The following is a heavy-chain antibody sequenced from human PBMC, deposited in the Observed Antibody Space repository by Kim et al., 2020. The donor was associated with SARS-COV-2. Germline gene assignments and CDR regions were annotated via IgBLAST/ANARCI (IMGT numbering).Heavy chain of an antibody. J-gene: IGHJ6*02. V-gene: IGHV3-21*01. CDR2: ISSSSSYI. CDR1: GFTFSSYS. CDR3: ASTDSSYDSSGYAIYYYYGMDV. Sequence: GGSLRLSCAASGFTFSSYSMNWVRQAPGKGLEWVSSISSSSSYIYYADSVKGRFTISRDNAKNSLYLQMNSLRAEDTAVYYCASTDSSYDSSGYAIYYYYGMDVWGQGTTVTVSS. D-gene: IGHD3-22*01.